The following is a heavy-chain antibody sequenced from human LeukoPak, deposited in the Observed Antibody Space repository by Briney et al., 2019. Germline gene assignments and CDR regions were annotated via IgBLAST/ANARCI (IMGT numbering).Heavy chain of an antibody. J-gene: IGHJ4*02. CDR3: ARAPVVVLSTDFDY. D-gene: IGHD2-2*01. Sequence: GSSVKVSCKASGYTFTSYGISWVRQAPGQGLEWMGWISAYNGNTNYAQKLQGRVTMTTDTSTSTAYMELRSLRSDDTAVYYCARAPVVVLSTDFDYWGQGTLVTVSS. V-gene: IGHV1-18*01. CDR1: GYTFTSYG. CDR2: ISAYNGNT.